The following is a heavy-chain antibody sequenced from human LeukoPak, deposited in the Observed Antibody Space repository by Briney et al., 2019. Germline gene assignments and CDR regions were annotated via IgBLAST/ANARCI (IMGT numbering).Heavy chain of an antibody. CDR3: ARSGTPLITIFGVVPPPTFDI. V-gene: IGHV3-48*03. CDR1: GFTFSSYE. D-gene: IGHD3-3*01. Sequence: GGSLGLSCAASGFTFSSYEMNWVRQAPGKGLEWVSYISSSGSTIYYADSVKGRFTISRDNAKNSLYLQMNSLRAEDTAVYYCARSGTPLITIFGVVPPPTFDIWGQGTMVTVSS. J-gene: IGHJ3*02. CDR2: ISSSGSTI.